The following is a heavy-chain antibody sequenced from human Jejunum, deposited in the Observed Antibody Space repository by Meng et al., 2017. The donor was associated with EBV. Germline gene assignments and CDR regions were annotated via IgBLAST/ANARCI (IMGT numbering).Heavy chain of an antibody. J-gene: IGHJ4*02. CDR3: ARVKMYTSSDKFDY. V-gene: IGHV1-3*01. D-gene: IGHD6-6*01. CDR2: IYAGNGST. Sequence: WVRQAPGKGFEWIGWIYAGNGSTKYSHKMKGRVTISMESSESTSYMLPCILASDATALYYWARVKMYTSSDKFDYWGQGTLVTVSS.